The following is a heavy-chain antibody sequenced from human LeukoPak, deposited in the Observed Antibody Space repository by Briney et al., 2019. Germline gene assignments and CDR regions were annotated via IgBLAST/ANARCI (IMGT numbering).Heavy chain of an antibody. Sequence: SETLSLTCTVSGGSISTYYWTWIRQPPGKGLVWIGFINYSGSTNYNPSLKSRVTMSVDTSKDQFSLRLSSVTAADTAVYYCARRSSGWEGNYFDYWGQGALVTVSS. D-gene: IGHD6-19*01. J-gene: IGHJ4*02. CDR3: ARRSSGWEGNYFDY. V-gene: IGHV4-59*01. CDR1: GGSISTYY. CDR2: INYSGST.